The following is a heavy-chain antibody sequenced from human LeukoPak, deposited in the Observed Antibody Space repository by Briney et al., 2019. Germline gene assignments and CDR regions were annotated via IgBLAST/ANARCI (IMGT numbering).Heavy chain of an antibody. J-gene: IGHJ5*02. CDR1: GFTFSTYG. V-gene: IGHV3-30*02. D-gene: IGHD3-9*01. CDR2: IRYDGSNK. CDR3: AKDYNILTGYYVNWFDP. Sequence: GGSLRLSCAASGFTFSTYGMYWVRQAPGKGLEWVAFIRYDGSNKYYADSVKGRFTISRDNSKNTLYLQMNSLGVEDTAVYYCAKDYNILTGYYVNWFDPWGQGTLVTVSS.